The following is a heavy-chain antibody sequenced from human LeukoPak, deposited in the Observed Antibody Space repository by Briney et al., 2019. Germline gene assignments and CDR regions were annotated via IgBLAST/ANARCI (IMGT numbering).Heavy chain of an antibody. J-gene: IGHJ5*02. CDR1: GYTFTSCG. D-gene: IGHD3-3*01. CDR2: ISAYNGNT. V-gene: IGHV1-18*01. CDR3: ARDYDFGFDP. Sequence: SSVQVSCKASGYTFTSCGISWVRQAPGQGLEWMGWISAYNGNTNYAQKLQGRVTMTTDTSTSTAYMALRSLRSDDTAVYYWARDYDFGFDPWGQGTLVTVSS.